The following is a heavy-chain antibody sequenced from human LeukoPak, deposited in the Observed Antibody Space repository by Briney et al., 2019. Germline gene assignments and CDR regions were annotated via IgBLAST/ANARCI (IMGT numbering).Heavy chain of an antibody. V-gene: IGHV4-61*02. CDR1: GGSISSGSYY. Sequence: PSETLSLTCTVSGGSISSGSYYWSWIRQPAGKGLEWIGRIYTSGSTNYNPSLKSRVTISVDTSKNQFSLKLSSVTAADTAVYYCARERRNCSGGSCYVVFDYWGQGTLVTVSS. CDR3: ARERRNCSGGSCYVVFDY. J-gene: IGHJ4*02. D-gene: IGHD2-15*01. CDR2: IYTSGST.